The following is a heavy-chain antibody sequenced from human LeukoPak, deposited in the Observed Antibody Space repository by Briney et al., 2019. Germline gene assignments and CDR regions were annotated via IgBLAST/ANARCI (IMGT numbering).Heavy chain of an antibody. CDR1: GFTFSSYG. CDR3: AKDFPVPAALRGFDY. J-gene: IGHJ4*02. V-gene: IGHV3-30*18. D-gene: IGHD2-2*02. CDR2: ISYDGSNK. Sequence: GGSLRLSRAASGFTFSSYGMHRVRPAPGKGLEWVAVISYDGSNKYYADSVKGRFTISRDNSKNTLYLQMNSLRAEDTAVYYCAKDFPVPAALRGFDYWGQGTLVTVSS.